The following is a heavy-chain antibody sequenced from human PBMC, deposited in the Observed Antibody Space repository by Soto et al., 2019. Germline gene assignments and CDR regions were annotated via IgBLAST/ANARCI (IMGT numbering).Heavy chain of an antibody. J-gene: IGHJ6*03. CDR1: GFTFSSYW. CDR3: ARDHSIAARLYYYYYYMDV. V-gene: IGHV3-7*01. D-gene: IGHD6-6*01. Sequence: GGSLRLSCAASGFTFSSYWMSWVRQAPGKGLEWVANIKQDGSEKYYVDSVKGRFTISRDNAKNSLYLQMNSLRAEDTAVYYCARDHSIAARLYYYYYYMDVWGKGTTVTVSS. CDR2: IKQDGSEK.